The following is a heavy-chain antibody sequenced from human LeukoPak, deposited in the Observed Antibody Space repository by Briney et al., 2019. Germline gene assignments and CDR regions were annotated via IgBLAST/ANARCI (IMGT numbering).Heavy chain of an antibody. CDR2: IYYSGST. D-gene: IGHD6-13*01. CDR1: GGSISSSSYY. CDR3: ASSSSWYVSHRDAFDI. Sequence: SETLSLTCTVSGGSISSSSYYWGWIRQPPGKGLEWIGSIYYSGSTYYNPSLKSRVTMSVDTSKNQFSLKLSSVTAADTAVYYCASSSSWYVSHRDAFDIWGQGTMVTVSS. J-gene: IGHJ3*02. V-gene: IGHV4-39*07.